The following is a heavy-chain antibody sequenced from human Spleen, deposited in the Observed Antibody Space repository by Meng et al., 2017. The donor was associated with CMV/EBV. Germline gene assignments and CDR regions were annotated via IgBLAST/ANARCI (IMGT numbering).Heavy chain of an antibody. Sequence: GGAFSGHYWNWIRQPPGKGLEWIGEINHSGSTNYNPSLKNRVTKSVDMSKNQFSLKLTSVTAADAAVYYCARGRRSLSGVVIPRFDPWGQGTLVTVSS. D-gene: IGHD3-3*01. CDR3: ARGRRSLSGVVIPRFDP. J-gene: IGHJ5*02. CDR2: INHSGST. V-gene: IGHV4-34*01. CDR1: GGAFSGHY.